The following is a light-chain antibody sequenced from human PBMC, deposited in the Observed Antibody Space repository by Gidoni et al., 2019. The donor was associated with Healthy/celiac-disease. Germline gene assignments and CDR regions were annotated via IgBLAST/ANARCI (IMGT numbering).Light chain of an antibody. CDR1: NIGSKN. CDR3: QVWDSSTV. CDR2: RDS. Sequence: SYELTQPLSVSVALGQTARITCGGNNIGSKNVHWYQQTPGQAPVLVIYRDSNRPSGIPERFSGSNSGNTATLTISRAQAGDEADYYCQVWDSSTVFGGGTKLTVL. J-gene: IGLJ2*01. V-gene: IGLV3-9*01.